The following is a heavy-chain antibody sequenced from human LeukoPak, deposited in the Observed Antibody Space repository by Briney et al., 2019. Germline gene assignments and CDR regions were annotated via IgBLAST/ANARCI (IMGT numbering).Heavy chain of an antibody. J-gene: IGHJ4*02. CDR2: RHSTGNS. V-gene: IGHV4-30-4*07. Sequence: SEALSLTCDVSKDPIISFDHSWSWIRHFPGKGLEWMGYRHSTGNSYYNPSLRGRVFISEDSSTGHLSLTLSFVTAADTALYYCARHILDGDNGSKGFDLWGQGILVTVSS. CDR3: ARHILDGDNGSKGFDL. CDR1: KDPIISFDHS. D-gene: IGHD2-21*02.